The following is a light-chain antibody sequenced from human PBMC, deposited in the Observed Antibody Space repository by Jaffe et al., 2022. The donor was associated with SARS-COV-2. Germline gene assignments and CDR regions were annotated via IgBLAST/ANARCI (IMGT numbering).Light chain of an antibody. CDR2: NNN. CDR3: AAKDDSLTAWV. CDR1: SSNIGSNY. J-gene: IGLJ3*02. Sequence: QSVLTQPPSASGTPGQRVTISCSGSSSNIGSNYVYWYQHLPGTAPKLLIYNNNQRPSGVPDRFSGSKSGTSASLAISGLQSEDESDYYCAAKDDSLTAWVFGGGTKLTVL. V-gene: IGLV1-47*02.